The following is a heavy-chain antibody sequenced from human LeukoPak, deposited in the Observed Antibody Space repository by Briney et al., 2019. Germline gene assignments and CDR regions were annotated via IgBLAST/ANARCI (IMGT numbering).Heavy chain of an antibody. CDR1: GFTFGDYG. CDR3: SGSFGELSFFDY. D-gene: IGHD3-10*01. Sequence: GGSLRLSCTASGFTFGDYGLSWVRQAPGKGLEWVGFIRSKTYGGTTEYAASVKGRFTISRDDSKSIAYLQMNSLKTEDTAVYYCSGSFGELSFFDYWGQGTLVTVSS. J-gene: IGHJ4*02. V-gene: IGHV3-49*04. CDR2: IRSKTYGGTT.